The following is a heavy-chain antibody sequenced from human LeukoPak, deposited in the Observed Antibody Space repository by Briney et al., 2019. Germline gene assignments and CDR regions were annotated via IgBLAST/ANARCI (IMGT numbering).Heavy chain of an antibody. CDR3: ARVGLGYGYFDY. D-gene: IGHD5-18*01. Sequence: SETLSLTCTVSGGSISSGDYYWGWIRQPPGKGLEWIGYIYYSGSTYYNPSLKSRVTISVDTSKNQFSLKLSSVTAADTAVYYCARVGLGYGYFDYWGQGTLVTVSS. CDR1: GGSISSGDYY. J-gene: IGHJ4*02. V-gene: IGHV4-30-4*08. CDR2: IYYSGST.